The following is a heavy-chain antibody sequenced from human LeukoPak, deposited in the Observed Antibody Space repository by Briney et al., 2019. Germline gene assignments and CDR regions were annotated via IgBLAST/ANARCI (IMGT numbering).Heavy chain of an antibody. CDR1: GYTYINYW. J-gene: IGHJ6*02. Sequence: GESLKISCKGSGYTYINYWISWVRQMPGKGLEWMGRIDPGDSSTKYSPSFQGQVTISADKSISTAYLQWSSLKASDTAMYYCARWAGATENYYYYGMDVWGQGTTVTVSS. V-gene: IGHV5-10-1*04. CDR2: IDPGDSST. D-gene: IGHD1-26*01. CDR3: ARWAGATENYYYYGMDV.